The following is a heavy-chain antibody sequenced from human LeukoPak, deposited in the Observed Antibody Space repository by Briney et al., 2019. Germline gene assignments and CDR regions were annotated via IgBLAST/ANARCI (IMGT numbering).Heavy chain of an antibody. J-gene: IGHJ3*02. D-gene: IGHD5-18*01. CDR2: FDPEDGET. Sequence: ASVKVSCKVSGYIFSELSIHWVRQAPGEGLEWMGSFDPEDGETIYAQEFQGRVTMTEDTSIDTAYLELSSLRSEDTAIYYCATTFGYSYGPESFDIWGQGTMVTVSS. CDR1: GYIFSELS. CDR3: ATTFGYSYGPESFDI. V-gene: IGHV1-24*01.